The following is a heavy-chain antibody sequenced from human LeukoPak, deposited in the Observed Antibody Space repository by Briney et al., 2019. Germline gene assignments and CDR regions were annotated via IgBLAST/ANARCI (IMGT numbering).Heavy chain of an antibody. V-gene: IGHV3-9*01. Sequence: GGSLRLSCAGAGFTFDDYAMHWVRQAPRKGLEWVSGISWNSGSIGYADSVKGRFTISRDNAKNSLYLQMNSLRAEDTALYYCAKDDGGNSPFDYWGQGTLVTVSS. J-gene: IGHJ4*02. CDR2: ISWNSGSI. CDR1: GFTFDDYA. CDR3: AKDDGGNSPFDY. D-gene: IGHD4-23*01.